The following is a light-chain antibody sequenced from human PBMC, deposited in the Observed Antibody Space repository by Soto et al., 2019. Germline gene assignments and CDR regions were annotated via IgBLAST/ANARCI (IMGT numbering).Light chain of an antibody. CDR2: DAS. Sequence: PGDRATLSCRASQSVSGYLGWYQQKPGQAPRLLIYDASNRAYGVPARFRGSGSGTNFTLTFASLEPDDFAVYYCQQRSNWPYLTFGGGTRV. CDR1: QSVSGY. J-gene: IGKJ4*01. V-gene: IGKV3-11*01. CDR3: QQRSNWPYLT.